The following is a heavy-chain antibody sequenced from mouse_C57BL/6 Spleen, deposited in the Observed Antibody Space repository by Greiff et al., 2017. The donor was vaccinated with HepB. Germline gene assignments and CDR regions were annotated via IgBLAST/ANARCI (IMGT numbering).Heavy chain of an antibody. Sequence: QVQLQQPGAELVKPGASVKLSCKASGYTFTSYWMQWVKQRPGQGLEWIGEIDPSDSYTNYNQKFKGKATWTVDTSSSTAYMQLSSLTSEDSAVYYCARWGYGSSYGFAYWGQGTLVTVSA. J-gene: IGHJ3*01. CDR3: ARWGYGSSYGFAY. CDR2: IDPSDSYT. V-gene: IGHV1-50*01. D-gene: IGHD1-1*01. CDR1: GYTFTSYW.